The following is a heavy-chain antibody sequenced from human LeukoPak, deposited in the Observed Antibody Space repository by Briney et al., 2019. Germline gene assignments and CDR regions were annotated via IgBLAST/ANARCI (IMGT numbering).Heavy chain of an antibody. V-gene: IGHV3-53*01. CDR3: AREVGGTGWFDP. J-gene: IGHJ5*02. Sequence: GGSLRLSCAASGFTVTSSYMSWVRQAPGKGLEWVSIIYSGGNTYYADSVKGRFTISRDNSKNTLYLQMNSLGAEDTAVYYCAREVGGTGWFDPWGQGTLVTVSS. CDR1: GFTVTSSY. CDR2: IYSGGNT. D-gene: IGHD1-26*01.